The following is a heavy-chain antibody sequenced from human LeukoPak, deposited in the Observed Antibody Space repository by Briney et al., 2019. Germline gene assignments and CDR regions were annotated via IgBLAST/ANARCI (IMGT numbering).Heavy chain of an antibody. V-gene: IGHV3-7*01. CDR3: ARGLDYYDSPSDY. Sequence: GGSLRLSCAASGFTFSSYWMTWVRQAPGKGLEWVANIKEDGSQKYYVDSVKGRFTISRDNAKNSLYLQMNSLRAEDTAVYFCARGLDYYDSPSDYWGQGTLVTVSS. CDR2: IKEDGSQK. CDR1: GFTFSSYW. J-gene: IGHJ4*02. D-gene: IGHD3-22*01.